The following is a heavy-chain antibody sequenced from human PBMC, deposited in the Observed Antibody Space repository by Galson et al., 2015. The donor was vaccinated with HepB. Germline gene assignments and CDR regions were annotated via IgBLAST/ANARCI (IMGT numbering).Heavy chain of an antibody. CDR2: ISYDGSNK. D-gene: IGHD5-12*01. CDR1: GFTSSSYA. V-gene: IGHV3-30-3*01. Sequence: SLRLSCAASGFTSSSYAMHWVRQAPGKGLEWVAVISYDGSNKYYADSVKGRFTISRDNSKKTLYLQMNSLRAEDTAVYYCARDLDGGYAKFDYWGQGTLVTVSS. CDR3: ARDLDGGYAKFDY. J-gene: IGHJ4*02.